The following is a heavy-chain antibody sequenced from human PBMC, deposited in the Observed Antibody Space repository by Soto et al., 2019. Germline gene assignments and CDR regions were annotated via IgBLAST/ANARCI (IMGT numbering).Heavy chain of an antibody. CDR1: GFIFSTFW. CDR2: INQDGSEK. Sequence: PGGSLRLSCVTSGFIFSTFWLNWVRQAPGKGQEWVANINQDGSEKYYVDSVKGRFTISRDNAQSSLYLQMNSLRVEDTAVYYCARERTSMIVVGTTDYWGQGTLVTVSS. V-gene: IGHV3-7*01. D-gene: IGHD3-22*01. CDR3: ARERTSMIVVGTTDY. J-gene: IGHJ4*02.